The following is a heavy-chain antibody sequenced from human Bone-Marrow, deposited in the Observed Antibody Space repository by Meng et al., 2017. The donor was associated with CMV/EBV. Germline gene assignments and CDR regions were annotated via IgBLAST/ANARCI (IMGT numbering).Heavy chain of an antibody. Sequence: ASVKVSCKASGYTFTVYYMHWVRQAPGQGLEWMGRINPNSGGADFAQKFQGRVTMTRDTSISTAYMEVSRLRSEDTAVYYCARDETSSGVGYYYYGMDVWGQGTTVTVSS. J-gene: IGHJ6*02. D-gene: IGHD1-26*01. CDR2: INPNSGGA. CDR1: GYTFTVYY. V-gene: IGHV1-2*06. CDR3: ARDETSSGVGYYYYGMDV.